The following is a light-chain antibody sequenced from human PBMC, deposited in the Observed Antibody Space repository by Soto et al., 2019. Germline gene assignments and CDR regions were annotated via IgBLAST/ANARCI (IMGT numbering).Light chain of an antibody. V-gene: IGLV2-8*01. J-gene: IGLJ1*01. Sequence: QSALTQPPSASGSPGQSVTISCTGTSSDVGGYIYVSWYQQHPGKAPKLMIYEVSRRPSGVPDRFSGSKSGNTASLTVSGLQSEDEADYYCAAWDDSLNGGVFGTGTKLTVL. CDR1: SSDVGGYIY. CDR2: EVS. CDR3: AAWDDSLNGGV.